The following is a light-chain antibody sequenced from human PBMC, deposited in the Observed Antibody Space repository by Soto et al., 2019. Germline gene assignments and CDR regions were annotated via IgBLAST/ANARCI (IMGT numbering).Light chain of an antibody. CDR3: QQYGSSPST. CDR2: GAS. V-gene: IGKV3-20*01. J-gene: IGKJ1*01. CDR1: QSVSSSY. Sequence: EIVLTQSPGTLSLSPGERATLSCRASQSVSSSYLAWYQQKPGQAPRLLIYGASSRATGIPDRFIGSGSGTVFTLTISTLEPEDFAVYYCQQYGSSPSTFGQGTKVEIK.